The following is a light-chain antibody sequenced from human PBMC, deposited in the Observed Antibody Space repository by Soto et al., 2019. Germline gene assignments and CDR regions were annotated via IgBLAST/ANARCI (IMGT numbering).Light chain of an antibody. CDR2: DAS. CDR1: QSVSSY. Sequence: PVERATLSCRASQSVSSYLAWYQQKPGQAPRLLIYDASFRATGIPDRFSGSGSGTDFTLTISRLEPEDFAVYYCQQYGSSLITFGQGTLLEIK. J-gene: IGKJ5*01. V-gene: IGKV3-20*01. CDR3: QQYGSSLIT.